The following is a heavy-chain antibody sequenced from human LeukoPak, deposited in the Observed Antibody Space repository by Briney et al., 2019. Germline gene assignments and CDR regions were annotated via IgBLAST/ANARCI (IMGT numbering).Heavy chain of an antibody. J-gene: IGHJ4*02. D-gene: IGHD7-27*01. CDR3: ARAERANWEVPTDFDY. CDR2: IHHSGST. Sequence: SETLSLTCTVSGYFISSGYYWGWIRQPPGKGLQWIGSIHHSGSTYYNPSLKSRVTISVDTSKNQFSLKLSSVTAADTAVYYCARAERANWEVPTDFDYWGQGTLVTVSS. V-gene: IGHV4-38-2*02. CDR1: GYFISSGYY.